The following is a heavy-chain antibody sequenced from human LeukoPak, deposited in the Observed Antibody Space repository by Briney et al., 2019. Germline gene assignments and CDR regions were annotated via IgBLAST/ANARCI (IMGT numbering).Heavy chain of an antibody. J-gene: IGHJ4*02. CDR3: ARRSRWELLHFDY. CDR2: IYPGDSDT. D-gene: IGHD1-26*01. CDR1: GYSFTSYW. V-gene: IGHV5-51*01. Sequence: GESLKISCKGSGYSFTSYWIGWVRQMPGKGLEWMGIIYPGDSDTRYSPSFQGQVTISADKSISTAYLQWSSLKASDTAMYDCARRSRWELLHFDYWGQGTLVTVSS.